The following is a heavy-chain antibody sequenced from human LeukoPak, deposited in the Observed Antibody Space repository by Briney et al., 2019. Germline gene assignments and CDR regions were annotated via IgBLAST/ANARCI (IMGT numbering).Heavy chain of an antibody. D-gene: IGHD3-22*01. V-gene: IGHV3-23*01. CDR1: GFTFSSYA. CDR2: ISGSGGST. CDR3: AKCTTMIVVVNSYFQH. J-gene: IGHJ1*01. Sequence: GGSLRLSCAASGFTFSSYAMSWVRQAPGKGLEWVSAISGSGGSTYYADSVKGRFTISRDSSKNTLYLQMNSLRAEDTAVYYCAKCTTMIVVVNSYFQHWGQGTLVTVSS.